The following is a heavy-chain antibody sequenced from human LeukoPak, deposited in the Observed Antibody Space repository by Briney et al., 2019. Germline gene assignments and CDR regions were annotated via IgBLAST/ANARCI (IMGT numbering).Heavy chain of an antibody. CDR3: AGPYGSSGYYYNDSFDI. J-gene: IGHJ3*02. CDR2: ISTRGST. V-gene: IGHV4-61*02. Sequence: SQTLSLTCTVSGGSISSGNFHWSWIRQPAGKGLEWIGRISTRGSTNYNPSLRSRVTISLDTSKNQFSLKLSSVTAADTAVYYCAGPYGSSGYYYNDSFDIWGQGTMVTVSS. D-gene: IGHD3-22*01. CDR1: GGSISSGNFH.